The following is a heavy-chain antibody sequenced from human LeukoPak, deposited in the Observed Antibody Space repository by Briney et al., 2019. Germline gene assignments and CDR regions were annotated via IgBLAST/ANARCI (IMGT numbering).Heavy chain of an antibody. CDR3: ARDTAVAALDC. D-gene: IGHD6-19*01. V-gene: IGHV3-33*01. CDR1: GFSFSSHG. CDR2: IWSDGSKK. Sequence: GGSLRLSCAASGFSFSSHGFHWVRQAPGKGLEWVAAIWSDGSKKSYGDSVKGRFTTSRDISKSTVYLQMNSLRVEDTALYFCARDTAVAALDCRGQGTLVTVSS. J-gene: IGHJ4*02.